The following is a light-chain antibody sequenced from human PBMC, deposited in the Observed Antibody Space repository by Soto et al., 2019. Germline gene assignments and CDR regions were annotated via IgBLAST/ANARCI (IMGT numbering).Light chain of an antibody. CDR1: QSVISTY. Sequence: EIVLTQSPGTLSLSPGERATLSCRASQSVISTYLAWYQQKPGQAPRLLIYGASNWATGITDRFAGSGSGTDFTLTITRLEPEDFALYYCQQYGSSPLTFGGRTKVEIK. J-gene: IGKJ4*01. V-gene: IGKV3-20*01. CDR3: QQYGSSPLT. CDR2: GAS.